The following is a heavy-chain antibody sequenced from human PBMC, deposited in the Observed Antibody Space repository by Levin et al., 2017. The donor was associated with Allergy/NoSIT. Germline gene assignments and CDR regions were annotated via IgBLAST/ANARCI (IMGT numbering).Heavy chain of an antibody. D-gene: IGHD6-13*01. CDR2: ISSSGSTI. CDR1: GFTFSDYY. Sequence: GESLKISCAASGFTFSDYYMSWIRQAPGKGLEWVSYISSSGSTIYYADSVKGRFTISRDNAKNSLYLQMNSLRAEDTAVYYCARVRWQQLVPGAFDIWGQGTMVTVSS. V-gene: IGHV3-11*01. J-gene: IGHJ3*02. CDR3: ARVRWQQLVPGAFDI.